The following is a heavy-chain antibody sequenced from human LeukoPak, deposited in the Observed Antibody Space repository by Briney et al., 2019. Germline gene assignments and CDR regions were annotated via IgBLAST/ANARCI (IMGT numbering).Heavy chain of an antibody. Sequence: GGSLRLSCAASGFTVSNFYMGWVRQAPGKGLEWVSVIYSVGTTYYADSVKGRFTVSRDNSKNTLNLQMNSLRAEDTAVYFCARGYSYGEGIDYWGQGTLVTVSS. D-gene: IGHD5-18*01. J-gene: IGHJ4*02. CDR2: IYSVGTT. CDR3: ARGYSYGEGIDY. CDR1: GFTVSNFY. V-gene: IGHV3-53*01.